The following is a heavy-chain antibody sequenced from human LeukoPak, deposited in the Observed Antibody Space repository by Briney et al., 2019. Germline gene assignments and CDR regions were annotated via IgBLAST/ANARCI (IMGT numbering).Heavy chain of an antibody. J-gene: IGHJ6*03. D-gene: IGHD3-3*01. CDR1: GDSVSSNTAA. Sequence: SQTLSLTCAISGDSVSSNTAAWTWIRQSPSRGLEWLGRTYYRSRWYSDYAVSVKSRITINPDTSKNQFSLQLNSVTPEDTAMYYCARAFFPGNNYYYYMDVWGKGTTVTVSS. CDR2: TYYRSRWYS. V-gene: IGHV6-1*01. CDR3: ARAFFPGNNYYYYMDV.